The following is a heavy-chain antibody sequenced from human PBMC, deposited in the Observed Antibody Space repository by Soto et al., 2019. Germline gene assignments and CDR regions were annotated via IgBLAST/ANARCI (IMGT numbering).Heavy chain of an antibody. CDR2: IRSRAYGGTT. CDR3: TRGWIFGPLINWFDP. CDR1: GFTFGDNA. D-gene: IGHD3-3*01. J-gene: IGHJ5*02. Sequence: EVQLVESGGHMVQPGRSLRLSCTASGFTFGDNAMSWFRQAPGEGLEWVGFIRSRAYGGTTEYAASVKGRFTISRDDSKSIAYLQMNSLKTEDTALYYCTRGWIFGPLINWFDPWGQGTLFTVSS. V-gene: IGHV3-49*03.